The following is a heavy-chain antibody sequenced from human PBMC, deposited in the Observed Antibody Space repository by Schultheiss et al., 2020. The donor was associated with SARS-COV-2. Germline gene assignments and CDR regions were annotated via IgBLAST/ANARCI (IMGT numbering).Heavy chain of an antibody. J-gene: IGHJ4*02. Sequence: GGSLRLSCKGSGYTFTTYWIGWVRQMPGNGLEWLGIICPGDSNSTYSPSFQGQVIISADKSISTAYLQWSSLKASDTAMYYCARPVAGKWYFDYWGQGTLVTVSS. CDR3: ARPVAGKWYFDY. V-gene: IGHV5-51*01. CDR2: ICPGDSNS. D-gene: IGHD6-19*01. CDR1: GYTFTTYW.